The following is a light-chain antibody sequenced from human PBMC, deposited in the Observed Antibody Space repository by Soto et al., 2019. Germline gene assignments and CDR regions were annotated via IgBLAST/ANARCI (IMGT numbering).Light chain of an antibody. CDR2: GAS. CDR3: QQYKNSLT. Sequence: DIQMTQSPSTLSASVGDRVTFTCRASQSVSIWLAWSQQKPGKAPRLLISGASTLESGVPSRFSGSGSGTEFTLTISCLQPDDFATYYCQQYKNSLTFGQGTPVDIK. V-gene: IGKV1-5*01. J-gene: IGKJ1*01. CDR1: QSVSIW.